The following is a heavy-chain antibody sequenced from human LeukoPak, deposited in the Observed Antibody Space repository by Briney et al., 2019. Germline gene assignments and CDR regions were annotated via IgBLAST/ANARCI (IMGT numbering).Heavy chain of an antibody. Sequence: SETLSLTCAVYGGSFSGYYWSWIRQPPGKGLEWIGEINHSGSTNYNPSLKSRVTISVDTSKNQFSLKLSSVTAADTAVYYCAREGCSSTSCNVLQFDPWGQGTLVTVSS. J-gene: IGHJ5*02. V-gene: IGHV4-34*01. D-gene: IGHD2-2*01. CDR3: AREGCSSTSCNVLQFDP. CDR1: GGSFSGYY. CDR2: INHSGST.